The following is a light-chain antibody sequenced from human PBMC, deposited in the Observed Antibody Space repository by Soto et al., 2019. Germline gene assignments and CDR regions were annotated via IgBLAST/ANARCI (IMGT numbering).Light chain of an antibody. V-gene: IGKV4-1*01. Sequence: DIVMTQSPDSLAVSLGERATINCKSSQSVVYSSNNKNYLAWYQQKPGKPPKLLIYWASTRASGVPARFSGSGSGTDVTLTISSLQAEDVAVYYCQQSYSTPWTFGQGTKVEIK. CDR1: QSVVYSSNNKNY. CDR3: QQSYSTPWT. CDR2: WAS. J-gene: IGKJ1*01.